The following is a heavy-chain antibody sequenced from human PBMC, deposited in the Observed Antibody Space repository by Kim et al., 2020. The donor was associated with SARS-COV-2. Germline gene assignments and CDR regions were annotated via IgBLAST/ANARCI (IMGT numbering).Heavy chain of an antibody. CDR2: IRSKAYGGTT. Sequence: GGSLRLSCTASGFTFGDYAMSWFRQAPGKGLEWVGFIRSKAYGGTTEYAASVKGRFTISRDDSKSIAYLQMNSLKTEDTAVYYCTRDWEYCSSTSCYTAGSSLKRFDYWGQGTLVTVSS. J-gene: IGHJ4*02. CDR1: GFTFGDYA. V-gene: IGHV3-49*03. D-gene: IGHD2-2*02. CDR3: TRDWEYCSSTSCYTAGSSLKRFDY.